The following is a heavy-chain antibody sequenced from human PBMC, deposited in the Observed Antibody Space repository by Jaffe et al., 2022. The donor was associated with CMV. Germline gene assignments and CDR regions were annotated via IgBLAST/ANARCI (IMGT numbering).Heavy chain of an antibody. CDR1: GFTVSGNY. D-gene: IGHD6-19*01. J-gene: IGHJ5*02. CDR2: IYTGGST. CDR3: ARGGAHSSGWYFPFDP. V-gene: IGHV3-53*02. Sequence: EVQLVETGGGLIQPGGSLRLSCVASGFTVSGNYMTWVRQAPGKGLEWVSVIYTGGSTYYADSVKGRFTISRDNSKNTLYLQMNSLRVDDTAVYYCARGGAHSSGWYFPFDPWGQGTLVSVSS.